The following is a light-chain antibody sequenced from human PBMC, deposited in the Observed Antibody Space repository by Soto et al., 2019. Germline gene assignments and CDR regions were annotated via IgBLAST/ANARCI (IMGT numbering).Light chain of an antibody. CDR3: QQYNSYSPT. J-gene: IGKJ4*01. Sequence: DIQMTQSPSTLSASVGDRVTITCRASQSISNCLAWYQQKPGTAPELLIYKASSLESGVPSRFSGSGSGTEFTLTISSLQPDDFATYYCQQYNSYSPTFGGGTKVEIK. V-gene: IGKV1-5*03. CDR2: KAS. CDR1: QSISNC.